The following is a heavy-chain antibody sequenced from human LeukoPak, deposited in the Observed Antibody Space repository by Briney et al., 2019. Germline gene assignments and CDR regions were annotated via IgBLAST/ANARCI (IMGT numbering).Heavy chain of an antibody. J-gene: IGHJ6*03. D-gene: IGHD3/OR15-3a*01. CDR3: ARVDYQDYYYYYMDV. CDR1: GGSISSSSYY. V-gene: IGHV4-39*07. CDR2: IYYSGST. Sequence: SETLSLTCTVSGGSISSSSYYWGWIRQPPGKGLEWIGSIYYSGSTYYNPSLKSRVTISVDTSKNQFSLKLSSVTAADTAVYYCARVDYQDYYYYYMDVWGKGTTVTISS.